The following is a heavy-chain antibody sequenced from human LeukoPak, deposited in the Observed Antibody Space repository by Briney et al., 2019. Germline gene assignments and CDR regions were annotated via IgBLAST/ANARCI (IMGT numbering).Heavy chain of an antibody. CDR3: ARGYYYDSSGYSSGVDY. CDR2: INHSGST. D-gene: IGHD3-22*01. V-gene: IGHV4-34*01. Sequence: PSETLSLTCAAYGGSFSGYYWSWIRQPPGKGLEWIGEINHSGSTNYNPSLKSRVTISVDTSKNQFSLKLSSVTAADTAVYYCARGYYYDSSGYSSGVDYWGQGTLVTVSS. CDR1: GGSFSGYY. J-gene: IGHJ4*02.